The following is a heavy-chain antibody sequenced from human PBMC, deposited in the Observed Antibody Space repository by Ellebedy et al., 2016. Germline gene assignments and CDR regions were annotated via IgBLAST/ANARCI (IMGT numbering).Heavy chain of an antibody. V-gene: IGHV2-5*08. Sequence: TLSLXCTVSGGSISSYYWSWIRQPPGKALEWLALIYWDDDKRYSPSLKSRLTITKDTSKNQVVLTMTNMDPVDTATYYCAHRLVRGQQLEDSPFDYWGQGTLVTVSS. D-gene: IGHD6-13*01. CDR3: AHRLVRGQQLEDSPFDY. CDR1: GGSISSYYW. CDR2: IYWDDDK. J-gene: IGHJ4*02.